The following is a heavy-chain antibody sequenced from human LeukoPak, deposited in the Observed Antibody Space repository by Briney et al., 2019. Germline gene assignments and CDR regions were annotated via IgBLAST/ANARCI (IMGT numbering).Heavy chain of an antibody. CDR2: IYYSGST. D-gene: IGHD3-10*01. Sequence: SETLSLTCTVSGGSISSSSYYWGWIRQPPGKGLEWIGSIYYSGSTYYNPSLKSRVTISVDTSKNQFSLKLSSVTAADTAVYYCARPRPGSGSYYYYYYMDVWGKGTTVTVSS. V-gene: IGHV4-39*01. CDR3: ARPRPGSGSYYYYYYMDV. CDR1: GGSISSSSYY. J-gene: IGHJ6*03.